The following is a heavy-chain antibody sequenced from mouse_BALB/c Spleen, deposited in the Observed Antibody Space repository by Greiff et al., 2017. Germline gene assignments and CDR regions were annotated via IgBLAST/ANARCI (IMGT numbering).Heavy chain of an antibody. Sequence: VQLVESGPGLVAPSQSLSITCTVSGFSLTSYGVHWARQPPGKGLEWLGVIWAGGSTNYNSALMSRLSISKDNSKSQVFLKMNSLQTDDTAMYYCAREGDGYEREYWYFDVWGAGTTVTVSS. CDR1: GFSLTSYG. CDR2: IWAGGST. D-gene: IGHD2-2*01. J-gene: IGHJ1*01. V-gene: IGHV2-9*02. CDR3: AREGDGYEREYWYFDV.